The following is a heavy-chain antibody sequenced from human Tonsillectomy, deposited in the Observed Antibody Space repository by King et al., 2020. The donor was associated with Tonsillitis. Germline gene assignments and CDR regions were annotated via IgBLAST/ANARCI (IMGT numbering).Heavy chain of an antibody. Sequence: VQLQQWGAGLLKPSETLSLTCAVYGGSFSDYYWTWIRQPPGKGLEWIGEINHSGSTNYNPSLKSRVTITVDTSKNQFSLKVTSVTAADTAVYYCARVVWGSGTPEYWYFDLWGRGTPVTVSS. CDR3: ARVVWGSGTPEYWYFDL. J-gene: IGHJ2*01. CDR1: GGSFSDYY. V-gene: IGHV4-34*01. CDR2: INHSGST. D-gene: IGHD3-10*01.